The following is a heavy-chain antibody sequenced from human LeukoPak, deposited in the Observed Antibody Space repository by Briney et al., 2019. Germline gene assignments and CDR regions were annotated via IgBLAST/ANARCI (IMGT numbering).Heavy chain of an antibody. V-gene: IGHV3-23*01. J-gene: IGHJ4*02. CDR2: ISGSGGST. Sequence: PGGSLRLSCAASGFTFSSYAMSWVRQAPGKELEWVSAISGSGGSTYYADSVKGRFTISRDNSKNTLYLQMNSLRAEDTAVYYCARDPYYYDSSGYATSWGQGTLVTVSS. CDR1: GFTFSSYA. D-gene: IGHD3-22*01. CDR3: ARDPYYYDSSGYATS.